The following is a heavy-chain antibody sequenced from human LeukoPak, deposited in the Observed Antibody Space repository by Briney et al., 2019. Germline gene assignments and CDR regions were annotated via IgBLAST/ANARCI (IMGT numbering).Heavy chain of an antibody. Sequence: GRSLRLSCAASGFTFSSYAIHWVRQAPGKGLEWVAPISYDGSTKYSTDSVKGRFTISRDNSKNTLYLQMNSLRAEDTAVYYCARVYYGSGSLHYYYYYMDVWGKGTTVTISS. D-gene: IGHD3-10*01. CDR3: ARVYYGSGSLHYYYYYMDV. CDR1: GFTFSSYA. J-gene: IGHJ6*03. V-gene: IGHV3-30*14. CDR2: ISYDGSTK.